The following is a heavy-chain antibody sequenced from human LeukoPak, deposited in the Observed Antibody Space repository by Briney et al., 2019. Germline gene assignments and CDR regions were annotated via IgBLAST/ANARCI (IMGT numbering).Heavy chain of an antibody. Sequence: PGGSLRLSCAASGFTFSSHGMHWVRQAPGKGLEWVSIIWYDGSDEYYADSVKGRFTISRDKSKNTLYLLMISLRAEDTAVYYCAIRKQQVVPPRAYPYYYGMDVWGQGTTVTVSS. CDR3: AIRKQQVVPPRAYPYYYGMDV. CDR1: GFTFSSHG. V-gene: IGHV3-33*01. D-gene: IGHD6-13*01. J-gene: IGHJ6*02. CDR2: IWYDGSDE.